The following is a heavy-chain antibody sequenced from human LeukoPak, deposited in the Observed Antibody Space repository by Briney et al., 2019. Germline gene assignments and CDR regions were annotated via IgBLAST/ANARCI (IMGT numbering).Heavy chain of an antibody. CDR1: GYTFTSYG. V-gene: IGHV1-18*01. Sequence: ASVKVSCKASGYTFTSYGISWVRQAPGQGLEWMGWISAYNGNTNYAQKLQARVTMTTDTSTSTAYMELRSLRSDDTAVYYCARELGYGDYVGWFDPWGQGTLVTVSS. CDR3: ARELGYGDYVGWFDP. D-gene: IGHD4-17*01. CDR2: ISAYNGNT. J-gene: IGHJ5*02.